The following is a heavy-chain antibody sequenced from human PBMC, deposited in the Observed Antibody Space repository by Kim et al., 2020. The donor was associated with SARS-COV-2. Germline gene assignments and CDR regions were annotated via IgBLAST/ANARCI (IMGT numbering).Heavy chain of an antibody. CDR1: GGSISSGGYY. V-gene: IGHV4-31*03. J-gene: IGHJ6*03. D-gene: IGHD2-2*01. Sequence: SETLSLTCTVSGGSISSGGYYWSWIRQHPGKGLEWIGYIYYSGSTYYNPSLKSRVTISVDTSKNQFSLKLSSVTAADTAVYYCAREVVPAAMVDYYMDVWGKGTTVTVSS. CDR2: IYYSGST. CDR3: AREVVPAAMVDYYMDV.